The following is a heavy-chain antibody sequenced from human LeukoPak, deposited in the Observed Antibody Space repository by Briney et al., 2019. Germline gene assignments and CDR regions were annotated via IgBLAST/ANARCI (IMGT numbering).Heavy chain of an antibody. Sequence: PGGSLRLSCAASGFTFSSYWMSWVRQAPGKGLEWVADIKQDGSEKFYVDSVKGRFTISRDNAKNSLFLQMNSLRAEDTAVYYCARSAAAGITDAFDIWGQGTMVTVSS. CDR2: IKQDGSEK. V-gene: IGHV3-7*01. D-gene: IGHD6-13*01. J-gene: IGHJ3*02. CDR1: GFTFSSYW. CDR3: ARSAAAGITDAFDI.